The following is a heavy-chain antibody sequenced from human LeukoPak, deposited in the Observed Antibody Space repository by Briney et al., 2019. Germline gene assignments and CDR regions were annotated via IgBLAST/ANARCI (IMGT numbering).Heavy chain of an antibody. CDR1: GYIFTDYH. V-gene: IGHV1-2*02. CDR2: INLRNGQF. J-gene: IGHJ4*02. CDR3: ARDPQYTFGYPTYDY. Sequence: ASVKVSCKASGYIFTDYHLHWVRQAPGQGLEWMGDINLRNGQFKFAEKFQGRATMTRDPSISTLYMDLSGLTPDDTAVYYCARDPQYTFGYPTYDYWGQGTLVTVSS. D-gene: IGHD2-2*03.